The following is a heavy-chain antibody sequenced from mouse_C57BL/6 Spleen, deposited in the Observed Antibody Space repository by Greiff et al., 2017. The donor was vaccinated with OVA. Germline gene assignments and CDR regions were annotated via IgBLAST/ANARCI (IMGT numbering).Heavy chain of an antibody. CDR2: IHPNSGST. CDR1: GYTFTSYC. J-gene: IGHJ4*01. CDR3: ARYDSWDGDYYAMDD. D-gene: IGHD2-4*01. V-gene: IGHV1-64*01. Sequence: QVQLQQPGAELVKPGASVTLSCKASGYTFTSYCMHWVKQRPGQGLEWIGMIHPNSGSTNYNEKFKSKATLTVDTSSSKAYMQLSSLTSEDSAVYYCARYDSWDGDYYAMDDWGQGTSVTVSS.